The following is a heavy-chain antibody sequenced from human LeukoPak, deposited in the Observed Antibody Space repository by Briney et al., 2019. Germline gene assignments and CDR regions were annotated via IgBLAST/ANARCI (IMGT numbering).Heavy chain of an antibody. V-gene: IGHV3-11*01. J-gene: IGHJ4*02. CDR1: GFTFSGHY. D-gene: IGHD7-27*01. CDR2: ISDSGNTM. CDR3: ARGTWGLDY. Sequence: GGSLRLSCAASGFTFSGHYMTWIRQAPGKGLEWVSYISDSGNTMYYADSVKGRFTISRDNARNSLFLQMNSPRAEDTAVYYCARGTWGLDYWGQGTLVTVSS.